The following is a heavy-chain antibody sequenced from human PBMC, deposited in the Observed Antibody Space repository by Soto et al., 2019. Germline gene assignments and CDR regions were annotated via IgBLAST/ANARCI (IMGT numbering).Heavy chain of an antibody. CDR3: ARYTDIVLVPAATGLLNYYYYGMDV. J-gene: IGHJ6*02. D-gene: IGHD2-2*01. Sequence: GASGKVSCKASWGTFNRYAINWGGQAPGQGVERMGGVIPIFGTANYAQKFQGRVTITADESTSTAYMELSSLRSEDTAVYYCARYTDIVLVPAATGLLNYYYYGMDVSGQGTTVTVSS. V-gene: IGHV1-69*13. CDR1: WGTFNRYA. CDR2: VIPIFGTA.